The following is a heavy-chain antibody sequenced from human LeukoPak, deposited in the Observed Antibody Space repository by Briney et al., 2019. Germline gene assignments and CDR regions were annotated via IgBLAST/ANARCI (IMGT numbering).Heavy chain of an antibody. J-gene: IGHJ3*02. CDR3: ARARTMITFGGVRHAFDI. CDR1: GGTFSSYA. Sequence: GSSVKVSCKASGGTFSSYAFNWVQQAPGQGLEWVGRIIPLLGVTNHAQKLQGRVTVTADPATNTAYMELSSLIPDDTAVYYCARARTMITFGGVRHAFDIWGQGTLVTVSS. D-gene: IGHD3-16*01. V-gene: IGHV1-69*04. CDR2: IIPLLGVT.